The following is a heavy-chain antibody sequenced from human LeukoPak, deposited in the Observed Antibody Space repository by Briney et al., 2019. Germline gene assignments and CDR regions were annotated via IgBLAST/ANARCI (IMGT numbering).Heavy chain of an antibody. CDR2: IYYSGST. Sequence: PSETLSLTCTVSGGSISSYYWGWIRQPPGKGLEWIGYIYYSGSTNYNSSLKSRITISVDTSKNQFSLKLSSVTAADTAVYYCARLGDSSGQNGGVWFDPWGQGTLVTVSS. J-gene: IGHJ5*02. CDR1: GGSISSYY. V-gene: IGHV4-59*08. CDR3: ARLGDSSGQNGGVWFDP. D-gene: IGHD3-22*01.